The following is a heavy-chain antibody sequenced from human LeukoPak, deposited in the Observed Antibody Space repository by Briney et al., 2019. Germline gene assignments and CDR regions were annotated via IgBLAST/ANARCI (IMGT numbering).Heavy chain of an antibody. CDR3: ARAYYDFWSGGPFDY. CDR1: GYTFTGYY. V-gene: IGHV1-2*02. D-gene: IGHD3-3*01. Sequence: ASVKVSCKASGYTFTGYYMHWVRQAPGQGLEWMGWINPNSGGTNYAQKFQGRVTMTRDTSISTAYMELSRLRSDDTAVYYCARAYYDFWSGGPFDYWGQGTLVTVSS. J-gene: IGHJ4*02. CDR2: INPNSGGT.